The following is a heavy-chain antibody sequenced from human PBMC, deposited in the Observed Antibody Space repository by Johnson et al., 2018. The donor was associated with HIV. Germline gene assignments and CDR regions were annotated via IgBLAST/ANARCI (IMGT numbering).Heavy chain of an antibody. CDR1: GFTFSDYY. CDR2: ISSSGSTI. CDR3: VWYCSGGCSSAFDI. D-gene: IGHD2-15*01. J-gene: IGHJ3*02. Sequence: VQLVESGGGLVKPGGSLRLSCAASGFTFSDYYMSWIRQAPGTGLEWVSYISSSGSTIYYADSVKGRFTISRDNAKNSLYLQMNSLRAEDTAVYYCVWYCSGGCSSAFDIWGQGTMVTVSS. V-gene: IGHV3-11*04.